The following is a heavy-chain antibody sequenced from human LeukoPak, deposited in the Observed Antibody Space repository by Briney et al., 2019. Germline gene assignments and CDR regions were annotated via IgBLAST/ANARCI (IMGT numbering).Heavy chain of an antibody. V-gene: IGHV4-39*01. CDR2: IFYSGST. CDR1: GGSISSSSYY. D-gene: IGHD6-6*01. CDR3: ARHSLAARLNYYYMDV. J-gene: IGHJ6*03. Sequence: SETLSLTCTVSGGSISSSSYYWGWIRQPPGKRLEWIGSIFYSGSTYYNPSLKSRVTISVDTSKNQFSLKLSSVTAADTAVYYCARHSLAARLNYYYMDVWGKGTTVTVSS.